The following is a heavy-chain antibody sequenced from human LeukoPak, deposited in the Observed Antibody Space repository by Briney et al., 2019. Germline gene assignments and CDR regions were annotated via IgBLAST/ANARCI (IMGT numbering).Heavy chain of an antibody. V-gene: IGHV3-21*01. CDR3: ARDQPYYSDSGSFVPFHY. CDR2: ISSSSSYS. J-gene: IGHJ4*02. Sequence: GSLRLSCVASEFTFSSYAMSWVRQAPGKGLEWVSSISSSSSYSYYADSVRGRFTISRDNAKNSLYLQMNTLRAEDTAVYYCARDQPYYSDSGSFVPFHYWGQGTLVTVSS. D-gene: IGHD3-10*01. CDR1: EFTFSSYA.